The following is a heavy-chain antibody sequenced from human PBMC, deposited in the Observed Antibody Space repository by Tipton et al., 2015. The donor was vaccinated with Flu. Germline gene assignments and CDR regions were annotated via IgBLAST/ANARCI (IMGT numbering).Heavy chain of an antibody. CDR1: GGSFSGYY. V-gene: IGHV4-34*01. CDR2: INHSGST. Sequence: TLSLTCAVYGGSFSGYYWSWIRQPPGKGLEWIGEINHSGSTNYNPSLKSRVTISVDTSKNQFSLKLSSVTAADTAVYYCARGRATGTLRYYCYYGMDVWGQGTTVTVSS. CDR3: ARGRATGTLRYYCYYGMDV. D-gene: IGHD1-7*01. J-gene: IGHJ6*02.